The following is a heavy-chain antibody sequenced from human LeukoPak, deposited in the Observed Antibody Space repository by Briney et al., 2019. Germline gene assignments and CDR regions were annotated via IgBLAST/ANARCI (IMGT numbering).Heavy chain of an antibody. J-gene: IGHJ4*02. D-gene: IGHD3-22*01. V-gene: IGHV3-21*01. CDR2: ISSSSSYI. CDR1: GFTFSSYS. Sequence: PGGSLRLSCAASGFTFSSYSMNWVRQAPGKGLEWVSSISSSSSYIYYADSVEGRFTISRDNAKNSLYLQMNSLRAEDTAVYYCATEATYYYDSSDYYGRYYFDYWGQGTLVTVSS. CDR3: ATEATYYYDSSDYYGRYYFDY.